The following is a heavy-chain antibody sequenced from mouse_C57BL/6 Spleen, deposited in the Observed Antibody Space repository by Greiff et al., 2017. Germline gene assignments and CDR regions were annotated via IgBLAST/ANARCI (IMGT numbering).Heavy chain of an antibody. V-gene: IGHV1-47*01. J-gene: IGHJ4*01. CDR3: ARRGYDYDDAMDY. CDR1: GYTFTTYP. D-gene: IGHD2-4*01. Sequence: VQLQQSGAELVQPGASVKMSCKASGYTFTTYPIEWMQQNHGKSLEWIGNFHPYNDDTKYNEKFKGKATLTVEKSSSTVYLELSRFASDDSAVYYCARRGYDYDDAMDYWGQGTSVTVSS. CDR2: FHPYNDDT.